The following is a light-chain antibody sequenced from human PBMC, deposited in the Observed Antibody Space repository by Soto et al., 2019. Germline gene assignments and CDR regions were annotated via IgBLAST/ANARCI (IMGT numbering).Light chain of an antibody. CDR3: QQYNSYPYT. J-gene: IGKJ2*01. CDR1: QDISDY. CDR2: AAS. V-gene: IGKV1-16*02. Sequence: DIQMTQSPSSLSASVGDRVIITCRASQDISDYLAWFQQKPGKALKSLIYAASSLQSGVPSKFSGSGAGTDFTLTISSLQPEDFATYYCQQYNSYPYTFGQGTKLDIK.